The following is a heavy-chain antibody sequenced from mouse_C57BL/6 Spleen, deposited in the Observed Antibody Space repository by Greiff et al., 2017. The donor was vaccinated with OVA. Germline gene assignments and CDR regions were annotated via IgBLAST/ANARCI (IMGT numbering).Heavy chain of an antibody. J-gene: IGHJ2*01. CDR3: ARDLITTVVGDYFDD. V-gene: IGHV5-4*01. CDR1: GFTFSSYA. CDR2: ISDGGSYT. Sequence: EVKLVESGGGLVKPGGSLKLSCAASGFTFSSYAMSWVRQTPEKRLEWVATISDGGSYTYYPDNVKGRFTISRDNAKNNLYLQMSHLKSEDTAMYYCARDLITTVVGDYFDDWGQGTTLTVSS. D-gene: IGHD1-1*01.